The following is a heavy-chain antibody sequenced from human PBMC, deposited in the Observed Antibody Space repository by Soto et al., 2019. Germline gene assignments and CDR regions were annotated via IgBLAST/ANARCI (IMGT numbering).Heavy chain of an antibody. V-gene: IGHV1-46*01. CDR2: INPSGDSR. J-gene: IGHJ3*02. D-gene: IGHD4-17*01. CDR1: GFSFSDYF. Sequence: ASVKVSCKASGFSFSDYFMHWVRQAPGQGLEWMGIINPSGDSRNYAQKFQGRVTITRDTSTRTVYMELSSLRSEDTAVYYCAREGLRRDGYNDAFDIWGQGTLLTVSS. CDR3: AREGLRRDGYNDAFDI.